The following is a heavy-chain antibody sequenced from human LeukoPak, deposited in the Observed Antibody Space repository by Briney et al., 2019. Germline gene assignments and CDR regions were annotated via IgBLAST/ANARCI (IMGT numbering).Heavy chain of an antibody. CDR2: IYPGDSDT. CDR3: ARLVVVPTAKAYYFDY. D-gene: IGHD2-2*01. Sequence: GESLKISCKGSGYSFPSYWIAWVRQMPEKGLEWMGIIYPGDSDTRYSPSFQGQVTISADKSISTAYLQWSSLKASDTAMYYCARLVVVPTAKAYYFDYWGQGALVTVSS. V-gene: IGHV5-51*01. CDR1: GYSFPSYW. J-gene: IGHJ4*02.